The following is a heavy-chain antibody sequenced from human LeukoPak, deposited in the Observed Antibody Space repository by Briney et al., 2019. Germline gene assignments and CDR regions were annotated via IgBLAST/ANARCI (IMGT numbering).Heavy chain of an antibody. J-gene: IGHJ4*02. Sequence: GGSLRLSCAASGFFFSNYATSWVRQAPGKGLEWVSGISDSGSSTYYADSVKGRFTISRDNFKNTLFLQMSSLRAEDTAIYYCAKKTSYHFDYWGQGTLVTVSS. V-gene: IGHV3-23*01. CDR3: AKKTSYHFDY. CDR1: GFFFSNYA. CDR2: ISDSGSST. D-gene: IGHD2-2*01.